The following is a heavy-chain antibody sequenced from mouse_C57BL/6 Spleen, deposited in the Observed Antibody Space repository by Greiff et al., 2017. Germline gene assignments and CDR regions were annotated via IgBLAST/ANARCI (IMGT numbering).Heavy chain of an antibody. CDR3: AVLDSSHEVAY. CDR1: GYTFTSYW. J-gene: IGHJ3*01. Sequence: QVQLQQPRAELVKPGASVKLSCKASGYTFTSYWMHWVKQRPGQGLEWIGMIHPNSGSTNYNEKFKSKATLTVDKSSSTAYMQLSSLTSEDSAVYYCAVLDSSHEVAYWGQGTLVTVSA. V-gene: IGHV1-64*01. D-gene: IGHD3-2*02. CDR2: IHPNSGST.